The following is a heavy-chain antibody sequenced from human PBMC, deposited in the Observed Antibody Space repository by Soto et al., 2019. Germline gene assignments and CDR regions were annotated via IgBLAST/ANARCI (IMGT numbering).Heavy chain of an antibody. D-gene: IGHD2-21*02. CDR2: MNPNSGNT. CDR1: GYTFTSYD. CDR3: ARGQRCGGDCYWRYYYYGMDV. J-gene: IGHJ6*02. Sequence: VKVSCKASGYTFTSYDINWVRQATGQGLEWMGWMNPNSGNTGYAQKFQGRVTMTRNTSISTAYMELSSLRSEDTAVYYCARGQRCGGDCYWRYYYYGMDVWGQGTTVTVSS. V-gene: IGHV1-8*01.